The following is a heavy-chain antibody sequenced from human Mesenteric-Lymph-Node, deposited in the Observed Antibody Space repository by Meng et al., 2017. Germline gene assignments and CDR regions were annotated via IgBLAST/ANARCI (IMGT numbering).Heavy chain of an antibody. Sequence: ASVKVSCKTSGYTFTNYGICWVRQAPGHGLEWMGWINTYNDNTNYAQMVQGRVTMTADTSTSTAYMELSSLRSEDTAVYYCARGPQKTESKAAAGTSFDYWGQGTLVTVSS. D-gene: IGHD6-13*01. CDR3: ARGPQKTESKAAAGTSFDY. CDR1: GYTFTNYG. V-gene: IGHV1-18*01. CDR2: INTYNDNT. J-gene: IGHJ4*02.